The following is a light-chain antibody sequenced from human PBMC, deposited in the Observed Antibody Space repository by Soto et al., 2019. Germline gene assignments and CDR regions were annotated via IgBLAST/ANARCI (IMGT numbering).Light chain of an antibody. CDR3: GSWDSSLSAYV. J-gene: IGLJ1*01. CDR1: SSNIGGNS. CDR2: DDT. Sequence: QTVLTQPLSVSSAPGQKVTISCSGSSSNIGGNSLSWYQQLPGIAPNLLIYDDTKRPSAIPDRFSGATSGTSATPRTIRFQTGDEADYYCGSWDSSLSAYVFGTGTKV. V-gene: IGLV1-51*01.